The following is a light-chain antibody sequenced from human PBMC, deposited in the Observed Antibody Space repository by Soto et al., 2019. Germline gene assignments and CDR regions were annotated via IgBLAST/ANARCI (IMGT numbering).Light chain of an antibody. Sequence: DIQMTQSPSSLSASVGDRVTITCRTSQGISNYLAWYQQKPGKVPKLLIYAASTLQLGVPSRFSGSGSGTEFTLAISSLQPEDVASYYCQKYNNAPFTFGQGTRLEIK. CDR3: QKYNNAPFT. V-gene: IGKV1-27*01. CDR1: QGISNY. CDR2: AAS. J-gene: IGKJ5*01.